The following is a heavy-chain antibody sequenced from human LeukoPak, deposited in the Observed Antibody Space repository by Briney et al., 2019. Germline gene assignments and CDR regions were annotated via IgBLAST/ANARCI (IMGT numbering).Heavy chain of an antibody. Sequence: GGSLRLSCAASGFTFSSYAMSWVRQAPGKGLEWVSGINWNGGSTGYADSVKGRFTISRDNAKNSLYLQMNSLRAEDTALYYCARGPLWDSSGTPFSHFDYWGQGTLVTVSS. CDR3: ARGPLWDSSGTPFSHFDY. CDR1: GFTFSSYA. V-gene: IGHV3-20*04. D-gene: IGHD3-22*01. J-gene: IGHJ4*02. CDR2: INWNGGST.